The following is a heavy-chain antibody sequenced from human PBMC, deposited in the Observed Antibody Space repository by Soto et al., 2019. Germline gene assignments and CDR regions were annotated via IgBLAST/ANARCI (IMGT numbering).Heavy chain of an antibody. CDR3: GKDQDGAPFDY. D-gene: IGHD4-17*01. J-gene: IGHJ4*02. CDR1: GFTFSRYG. CDR2: ISYDGSNK. Sequence: QVQLVESGGGVVQPGRSLRLSCAASGFTFSRYGMHWVRQAPGKGLEWVAVISYDGSNKYYADSVKGRFTISRDNSKNTLYLQMNSLRAEDTAVYYCGKDQDGAPFDYWGQGTLVTVSS. V-gene: IGHV3-30*18.